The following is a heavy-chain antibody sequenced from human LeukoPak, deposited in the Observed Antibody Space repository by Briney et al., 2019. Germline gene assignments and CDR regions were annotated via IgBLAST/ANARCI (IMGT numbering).Heavy chain of an antibody. J-gene: IGHJ4*02. D-gene: IGHD4-23*01. CDR3: ARYYGGNSEFDY. CDR2: IYYSGST. Sequence: SETPSLTCTVSGGSVSGGSYYWSWIRQPPGKGLEWIGYIYYSGSTNYNPSLKSRVTISVDTSKNQFSLKLSSVTAADTAVYYCARYYGGNSEFDYWGQGTLVTVSS. V-gene: IGHV4-61*01. CDR1: GGSVSGGSYY.